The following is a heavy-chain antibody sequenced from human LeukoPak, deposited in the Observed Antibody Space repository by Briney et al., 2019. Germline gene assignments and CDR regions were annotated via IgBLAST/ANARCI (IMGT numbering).Heavy chain of an antibody. V-gene: IGHV1-69*05. Sequence: SVKVSCKASGGTFSSYAISWVRQAPGQGLEWMGGIIPIFGTANYAQKFQGRVTITTDESTSTAYMELSSLRSEDTAVYYCARDNGPPYCSGGSCYPGATYFDYWGQGTLVTVSS. CDR3: ARDNGPPYCSGGSCYPGATYFDY. CDR1: GGTFSSYA. D-gene: IGHD2-15*01. CDR2: IIPIFGTA. J-gene: IGHJ4*02.